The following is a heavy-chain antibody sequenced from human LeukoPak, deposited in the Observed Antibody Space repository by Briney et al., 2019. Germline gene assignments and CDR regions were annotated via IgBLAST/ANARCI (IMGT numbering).Heavy chain of an antibody. J-gene: IGHJ4*02. Sequence: GGSLRLSCAASGFPFKDYMSWVRQAPGKGLEWVAKINQDGSQKYYVDSVKGRFTISRDNAKNSLYLQMDSLRVEDTAVYRCARDGLPVAYDSWGQGTLVTVSS. D-gene: IGHD4-23*01. CDR2: INQDGSQK. CDR3: ARDGLPVAYDS. V-gene: IGHV3-7*01. CDR1: GFPFKDY.